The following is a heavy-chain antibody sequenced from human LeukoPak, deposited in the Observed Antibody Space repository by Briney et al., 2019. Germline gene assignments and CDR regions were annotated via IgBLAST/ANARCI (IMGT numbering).Heavy chain of an antibody. J-gene: IGHJ4*02. CDR1: GFTFSDYY. CDR2: ISGSGSTI. D-gene: IGHD2-2*01. Sequence: GGSLRLSCAASGFTFSDYYVSWIRQAPGKGLEWVSYISGSGSTIYYADSVKGRFTISRDNAKNSLYLQMNSLRAEDTAVYYCARGLPATLLDYWGQGTLVTVSS. V-gene: IGHV3-11*01. CDR3: ARGLPATLLDY.